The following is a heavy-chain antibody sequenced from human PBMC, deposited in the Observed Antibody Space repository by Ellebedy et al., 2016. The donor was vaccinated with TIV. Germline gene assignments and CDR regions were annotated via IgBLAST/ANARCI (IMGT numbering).Heavy chain of an antibody. J-gene: IGHJ3*02. CDR3: ARFVRATKAFDI. D-gene: IGHD5-12*01. V-gene: IGHV4-39*07. CDR1: GGSISSSSYY. CDR2: IYYSGST. Sequence: MPSETLSLTCTVSGGSISSSSYYWGWIRLPTGKGLEWIGNIYYSGSTYYNPSLQSRVTISVDTSKNQFSLRLNSVTAADTAVYYCARFVRATKAFDIWGQGTMVTVSS.